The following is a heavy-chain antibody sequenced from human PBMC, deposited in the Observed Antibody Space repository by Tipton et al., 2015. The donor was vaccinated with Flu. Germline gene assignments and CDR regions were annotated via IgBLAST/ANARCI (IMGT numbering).Heavy chain of an antibody. Sequence: QVQLVQSGAEVKKPGSSVKVSCEASGGTFSSYAIYWVRQAPGQGLEWMGDIIPVFGTTNYAQILQGRVTITADESTTTAYMELSSLTSADTAVYYCARAGTYTYDTSGYYDGDGLDVWGQGTPVTVSS. V-gene: IGHV1-69*12. J-gene: IGHJ6*02. CDR2: IIPVFGTT. CDR1: GGTFSSYA. CDR3: ARAGTYTYDTSGYYDGDGLDV. D-gene: IGHD3-22*01.